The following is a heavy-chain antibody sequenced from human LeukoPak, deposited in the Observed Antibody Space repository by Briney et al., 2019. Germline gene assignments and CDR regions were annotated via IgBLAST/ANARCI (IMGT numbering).Heavy chain of an antibody. J-gene: IGHJ4*02. Sequence: HPGRSLRLSCAASGFTFSSYAMHWVRQAPGKGLEWVSVIFSGGSTYYADSVKGRFTISRDNSKNTLYLQMNSLRAEDTAVYYCARGGGNSEFDYWGQGTLVTVSS. CDR3: ARGGGNSEFDY. CDR2: IFSGGST. V-gene: IGHV3-53*01. D-gene: IGHD4-23*01. CDR1: GFTFSSYA.